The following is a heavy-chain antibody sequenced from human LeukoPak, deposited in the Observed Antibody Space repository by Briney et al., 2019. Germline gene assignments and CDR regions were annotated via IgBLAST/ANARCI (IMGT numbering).Heavy chain of an antibody. CDR1: GGSISSSSYY. CDR2: IYYSGST. J-gene: IGHJ4*02. CDR3: ARDGKSSSWYVDY. V-gene: IGHV4-39*07. D-gene: IGHD6-13*01. Sequence: SETLSLTCTVPGGSISSSSYYWGWIRQPPGKGLEWIGSIYYSGSTYYNPSLKSRVTISVDTSKNQFSLKLSSVTAADTAVYYRARDGKSSSWYVDYWGQGTLVTVSS.